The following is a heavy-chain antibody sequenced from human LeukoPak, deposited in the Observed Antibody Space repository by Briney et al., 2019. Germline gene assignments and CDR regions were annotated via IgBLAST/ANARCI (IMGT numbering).Heavy chain of an antibody. CDR2: IWYDGSNK. CDR1: GFTFSNYG. CDR3: ARAPSYDSSGYYFDY. Sequence: GRSLRLSCAASGFTFSNYGMHWVRQAPGKGLEWVAVIWYDGSNKYYADSVKGRFTISRDNSKNALYLQMNSLRAEDTAVYYCARAPSYDSSGYYFDYWGQGTLVTVSS. V-gene: IGHV3-33*08. D-gene: IGHD3-22*01. J-gene: IGHJ4*02.